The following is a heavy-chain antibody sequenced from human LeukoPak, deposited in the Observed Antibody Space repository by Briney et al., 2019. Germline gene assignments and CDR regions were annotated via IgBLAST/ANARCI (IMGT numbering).Heavy chain of an antibody. CDR1: GFTVTSAY. J-gene: IGHJ4*02. CDR2: IYMGSSI. D-gene: IGHD5-12*01. V-gene: IGHV3-66*01. CDR3: ARDSGYDDYFDY. Sequence: GGSLRLSCAASGFTVTSAYMTWVRQAPGKGLEWVSVIYMGSSIYYADSVKGRFTISRDNSKNTLFLQTSSLRAEDTAVYYCARDSGYDDYFDYWGQGTLVTVSS.